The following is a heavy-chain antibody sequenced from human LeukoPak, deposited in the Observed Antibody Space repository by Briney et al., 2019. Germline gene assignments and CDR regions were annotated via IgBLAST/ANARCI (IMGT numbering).Heavy chain of an antibody. Sequence: PGGSLRLSCAASGFTFSSYGMHWVRQAPGKGLEGVAVIWYDGSNKYYADSVKGRFTISRDNSKNTLYLQMNSLRAEDTAVYYCAMGYSSSWYADLGYWGQGTLVTVSS. CDR1: GFTFSSYG. J-gene: IGHJ4*02. CDR3: AMGYSSSWYADLGY. D-gene: IGHD6-13*01. V-gene: IGHV3-33*01. CDR2: IWYDGSNK.